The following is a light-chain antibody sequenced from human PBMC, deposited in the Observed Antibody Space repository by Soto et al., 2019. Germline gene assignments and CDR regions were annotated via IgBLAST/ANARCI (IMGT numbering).Light chain of an antibody. V-gene: IGKV2-28*01. CDR2: LGS. J-gene: IGKJ5*01. CDR1: QSLLHTNENNY. CDR3: MQALQTPIT. Sequence: DIVMTQSPLSLPVTPGEPASISVRSSQSLLHTNENNYLDWYLQKPGQSPQLLIYLGSNRASGVPDRFSGSGSGTDFTLKISRVEAEDVGVYYCMQALQTPITFGQGTRRRL.